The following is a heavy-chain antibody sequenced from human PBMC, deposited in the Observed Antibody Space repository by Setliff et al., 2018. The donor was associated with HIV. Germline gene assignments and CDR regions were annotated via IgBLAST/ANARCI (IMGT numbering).Heavy chain of an antibody. CDR1: GYTFTDYY. Sequence: ASVKVSCKASGYTFTDYYLHWVRQAPGQGPEWMGLINPNGGSTIYAQKFEERLTVTSDTATTTLYMELRSLRFDDTAMYYCASSNWQLVADHWGQGTPVTVSS. CDR3: ASSNWQLVADH. V-gene: IGHV1-46*01. D-gene: IGHD6-13*01. J-gene: IGHJ5*02. CDR2: INPNGGST.